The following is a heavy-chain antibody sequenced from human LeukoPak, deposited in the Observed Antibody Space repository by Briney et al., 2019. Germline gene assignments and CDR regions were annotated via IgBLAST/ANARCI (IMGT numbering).Heavy chain of an antibody. D-gene: IGHD3/OR15-3a*01. Sequence: PGGSLRLSCAASGFTFISYWMHWVRQAPGKGLVWVSRINSDGSTTSYAASVKGRFTISRDTAKNTLYLQMNSLRAEDTAVYYCTRAVAADDFSPGYWGQGTLVTVSS. CDR1: GFTFISYW. V-gene: IGHV3-74*01. CDR3: TRAVAADDFSPGY. J-gene: IGHJ4*02. CDR2: INSDGSTT.